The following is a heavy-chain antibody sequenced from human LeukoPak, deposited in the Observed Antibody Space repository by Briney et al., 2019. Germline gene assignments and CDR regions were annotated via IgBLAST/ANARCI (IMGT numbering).Heavy chain of an antibody. J-gene: IGHJ4*02. CDR2: IRQDGREQ. CDR1: GFTFSSFW. D-gene: IGHD2-2*01. Sequence: GGSLRLSCAASGFTFSSFWMSWVRQAPGKGLEWVANIRQDGREQYYVDSVKGRFTISRDNAKNSLYLQMSSLRAQDTAVYYCGRSTPVRVPAAIVSDYWGQGTPVTVSS. V-gene: IGHV3-7*01. CDR3: GRSTPVRVPAAIVSDY.